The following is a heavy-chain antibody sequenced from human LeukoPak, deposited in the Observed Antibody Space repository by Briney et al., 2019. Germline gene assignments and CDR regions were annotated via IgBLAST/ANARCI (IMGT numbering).Heavy chain of an antibody. V-gene: IGHV3-11*01. J-gene: IGHJ4*02. Sequence: GGSLRLSCAASGFTFSDYYMSWIRQAPGKGLQWISFISSGGSTTNYADSVKGRFTISRDNAKNSLYLQMNSLRAEDTAVYYCARDLEQLEPYYFDYWGQGTLVTVSS. D-gene: IGHD6-13*01. CDR1: GFTFSDYY. CDR2: ISSGGSTT. CDR3: ARDLEQLEPYYFDY.